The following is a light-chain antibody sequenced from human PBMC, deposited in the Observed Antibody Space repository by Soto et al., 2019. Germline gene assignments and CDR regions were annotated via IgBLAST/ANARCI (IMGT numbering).Light chain of an antibody. Sequence: DIQMTQSPSSLSASLGDRVTITCRASRTIDNYLNWYQQKPGRAPELLVYGSSRLESGVPSRFTGGGSGTHFTLTISGLQPEDFATYYCQKYNRAPWTFGQGTKVDIK. CDR1: RTIDNY. CDR2: GSS. CDR3: QKYNRAPWT. V-gene: IGKV1-39*01. J-gene: IGKJ1*01.